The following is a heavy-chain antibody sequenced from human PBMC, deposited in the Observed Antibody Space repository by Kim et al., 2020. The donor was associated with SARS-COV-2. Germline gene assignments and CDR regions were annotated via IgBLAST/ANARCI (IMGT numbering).Heavy chain of an antibody. CDR1: RFTFSSYW. Sequence: GGSLRLSCAASRFTFSSYWMHWVRQAPGKGLVWVSRIKTDGSTTTYADSVKGRFTISRDNAKNTLYLQMNSLSVEDTAMYYCARGGSNTWRAPFDIWGKG. CDR3: ARGGSNTWRAPFDI. J-gene: IGHJ3*02. D-gene: IGHD6-13*01. V-gene: IGHV3-74*01. CDR2: IKTDGSTT.